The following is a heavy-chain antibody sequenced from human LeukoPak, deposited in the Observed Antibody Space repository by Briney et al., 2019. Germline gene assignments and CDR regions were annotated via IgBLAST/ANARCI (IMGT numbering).Heavy chain of an antibody. Sequence: SETLSLTCTVSGGSISSYYWSWIRQPPGKGLEWIGYIYYSGSTNYNPSLKSRVTISVDTSKSQFSLKLSSVTAADTAVYYCARGYERDAFDIWGQGTMVTVSS. J-gene: IGHJ3*02. CDR1: GGSISSYY. CDR2: IYYSGST. D-gene: IGHD1-1*01. CDR3: ARGYERDAFDI. V-gene: IGHV4-59*01.